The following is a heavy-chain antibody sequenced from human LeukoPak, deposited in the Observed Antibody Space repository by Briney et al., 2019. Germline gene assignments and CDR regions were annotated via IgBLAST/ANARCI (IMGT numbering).Heavy chain of an antibody. CDR1: GYTFTSYD. J-gene: IGHJ3*02. Sequence: ASVKISCKASGYTFTSYDINWVRQATGQGLEWMGWMHPNSGNTGYAQKFQGSVTMTRSTSTATAYMELSSLKSEDTAVYYCARVNTYYYGSGVSRAFHMWGQGTMVTVSS. V-gene: IGHV1-8*01. CDR2: MHPNSGNT. D-gene: IGHD3-10*01. CDR3: ARVNTYYYGSGVSRAFHM.